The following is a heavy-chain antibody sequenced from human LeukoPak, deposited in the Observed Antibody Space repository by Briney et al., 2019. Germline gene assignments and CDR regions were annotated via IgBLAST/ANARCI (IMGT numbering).Heavy chain of an antibody. J-gene: IGHJ4*02. Sequence: PSETLSLTCTDSGGSISSSSYYWGWIRQPPGKGLEWIGSIYYSGSTYYNPSLKSRVTISVDTSKNQFSLKLSSVTAADTAVYYCAREHSSGWYPFDYWGQGTLVTVSS. CDR3: AREHSSGWYPFDY. V-gene: IGHV4-39*07. CDR2: IYYSGST. D-gene: IGHD6-19*01. CDR1: GGSISSSSYY.